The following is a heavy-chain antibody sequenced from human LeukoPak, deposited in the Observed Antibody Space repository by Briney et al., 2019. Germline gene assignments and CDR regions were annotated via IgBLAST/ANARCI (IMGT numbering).Heavy chain of an antibody. Sequence: PSETLSLTCTVSGGSIGSGDYYWSWIRQPPGKGLEWIGYIYYSGSTNYNPSLKSRVTISVDTSKNQFSLKLSSVTAADTAVYYCARHEGIEWELTNWFDPWGQGTLVTVSS. CDR2: IYYSGST. D-gene: IGHD1-26*01. CDR3: ARHEGIEWELTNWFDP. V-gene: IGHV4-61*08. J-gene: IGHJ5*02. CDR1: GGSIGSGDYY.